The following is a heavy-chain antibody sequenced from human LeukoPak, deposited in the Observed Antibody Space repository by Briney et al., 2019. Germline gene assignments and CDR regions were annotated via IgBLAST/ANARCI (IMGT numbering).Heavy chain of an antibody. V-gene: IGHV4-4*02. CDR2: IYHSGST. D-gene: IGHD6-13*01. J-gene: IGHJ5*02. CDR1: GGSISSSNW. Sequence: SGTLSLTCAVSGGSISSSNWWSWVRQPPGKGLEWIGEIYHSGSTNYNPSLKSRVTISVDKSKNQFSLKLSSVTAADTAVYYCARALIAAARYWFDPWGQGTLVTVSS. CDR3: ARALIAAARYWFDP.